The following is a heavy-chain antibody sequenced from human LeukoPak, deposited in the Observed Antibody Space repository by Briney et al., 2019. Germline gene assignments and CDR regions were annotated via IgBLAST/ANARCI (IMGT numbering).Heavy chain of an antibody. J-gene: IGHJ6*03. CDR3: ARESLGFYYYMDV. V-gene: IGHV3-66*02. Sequence: GGSLRLSCAASGFTVSSNYMSWVRQAPGKGLEGVSVIYSGGSTYYADSVKGRFTISRDNSKNTLYLQMNSLRAEDTAVYYCARESLGFYYYMDVWGKGTTVTVSS. CDR1: GFTVSSNY. CDR2: IYSGGST.